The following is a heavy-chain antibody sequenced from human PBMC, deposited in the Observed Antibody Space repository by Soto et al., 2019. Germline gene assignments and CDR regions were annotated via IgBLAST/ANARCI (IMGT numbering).Heavy chain of an antibody. D-gene: IGHD3-3*01. CDR3: ARALDFWSAYFDY. CDR2: ISYDGSNK. Sequence: EGSLRLSCAASGFTFSSYGMHWVRQAPGKGLEWVAVISYDGSNKYYADSVKGRFTISRDNSKNTLYLQMNSLRTEDTAVYYCARALDFWSAYFDYWGQGSLVTVS. J-gene: IGHJ4*02. V-gene: IGHV3-30*03. CDR1: GFTFSSYG.